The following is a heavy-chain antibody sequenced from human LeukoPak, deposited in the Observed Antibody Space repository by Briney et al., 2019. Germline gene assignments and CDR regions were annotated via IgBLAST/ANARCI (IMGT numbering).Heavy chain of an antibody. Sequence: GGSLRLSCAASGFTFSRHSINWVRQAPGKGLECVSSISSSSSYIYYADSVKGRFTISRDNAKNSLYLQMNSLRAEDMAVYYCARDPGGYSSGGELDVWGKGTTVTVSS. D-gene: IGHD6-19*01. CDR3: ARDPGGYSSGGELDV. CDR2: ISSSSSYI. CDR1: GFTFSRHS. J-gene: IGHJ6*04. V-gene: IGHV3-21*01.